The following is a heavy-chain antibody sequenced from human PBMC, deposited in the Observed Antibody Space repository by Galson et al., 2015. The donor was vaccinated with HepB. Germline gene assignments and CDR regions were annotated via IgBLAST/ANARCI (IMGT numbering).Heavy chain of an antibody. CDR1: GFTFSDYY. D-gene: IGHD3-3*01. CDR2: ISSSSSYT. CDR3: ARSNDFWTHHDYYYYYGMDV. Sequence: SLRLSCAASGFTFSDYYMSWIRQAPGKGLEWVSYISSSSSYTNYADSVKGRFTISRDNAKNSLYLQMNSLRAEDTAVYYCARSNDFWTHHDYYYYYGMDVWGQGTTVTVSS. V-gene: IGHV3-11*06. J-gene: IGHJ6*02.